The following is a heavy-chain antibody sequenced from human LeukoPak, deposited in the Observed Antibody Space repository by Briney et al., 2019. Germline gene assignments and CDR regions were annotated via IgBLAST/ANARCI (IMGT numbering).Heavy chain of an antibody. CDR3: AKGRYSSSWPRGFDY. CDR1: GYTFTGYY. D-gene: IGHD6-13*01. V-gene: IGHV1-2*02. Sequence: ASVKVSCKASGYTFTGYYMHWVRQAPGQGLEWMGWINPNSGGTNYAQKFQGRVTMTRDTSISTAYMELSRLRSDDTAVYYCAKGRYSSSWPRGFDYWGQGTLVTVSS. CDR2: INPNSGGT. J-gene: IGHJ4*02.